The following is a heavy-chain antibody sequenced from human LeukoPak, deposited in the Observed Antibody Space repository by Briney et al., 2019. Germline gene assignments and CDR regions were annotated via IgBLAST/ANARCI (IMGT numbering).Heavy chain of an antibody. D-gene: IGHD6-13*01. Sequence: PSETLSLTCAVYGGSFSGYYWSWIRQPPGKGLEWIGEINHSGSTNYNPSLKSRVTISVDTSKNQFSLKLSSVTAADTAVYYCAREHLHSSSWYNPYYYYYMDVWGKGTTVTVSS. J-gene: IGHJ6*03. V-gene: IGHV4-34*01. CDR1: GGSFSGYY. CDR2: INHSGST. CDR3: AREHLHSSSWYNPYYYYYMDV.